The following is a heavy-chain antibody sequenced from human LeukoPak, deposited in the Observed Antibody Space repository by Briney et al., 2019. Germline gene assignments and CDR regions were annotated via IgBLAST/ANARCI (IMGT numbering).Heavy chain of an antibody. J-gene: IGHJ5*02. CDR1: GFTFSSYS. Sequence: GGSLRLSCAASGFTFSSYSMNWVRQAPGKGLEWVSYISSSSSTIYYADSVKGRFTISRDNAKNSLYLQMNSLRAEDTAVYYCARADYYDSSGPEASWGQGTLVTVSP. V-gene: IGHV3-48*01. D-gene: IGHD3-22*01. CDR3: ARADYYDSSGPEAS. CDR2: ISSSSSTI.